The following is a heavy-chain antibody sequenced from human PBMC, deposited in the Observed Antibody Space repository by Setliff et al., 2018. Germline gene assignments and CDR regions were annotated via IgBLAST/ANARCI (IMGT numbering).Heavy chain of an antibody. CDR1: GGTFSSYV. J-gene: IGHJ6*03. CDR3: ASSISSSWYPHGYMDV. CDR2: IIPMFGT. Sequence: SVKVSCKASGGTFSSYVISWVREAPGQGLEWMGGIIPMFGTNYAQKFQGRVTITADESTSTAYMELSSLGSEDTAVYYCASSISSSWYPHGYMDVWGKGTTVTVSS. V-gene: IGHV1-69*13. D-gene: IGHD6-13*01.